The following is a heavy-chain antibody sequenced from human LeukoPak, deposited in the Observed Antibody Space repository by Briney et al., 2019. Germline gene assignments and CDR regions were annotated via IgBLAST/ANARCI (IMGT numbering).Heavy chain of an antibody. CDR1: GYTFTSYA. D-gene: IGHD3-9*01. CDR2: INAGNGNT. Sequence: ASVKVSCKASGYTFTSYAMHWVRQAPGQRLEWMGWINAGNGNTKYSQKFQGRVTITRDTSASTAYMELSSLRSEDTAVYYCARGIYYDILTGPLVDDAFDIWGQGTMVTVSS. J-gene: IGHJ3*02. CDR3: ARGIYYDILTGPLVDDAFDI. V-gene: IGHV1-3*01.